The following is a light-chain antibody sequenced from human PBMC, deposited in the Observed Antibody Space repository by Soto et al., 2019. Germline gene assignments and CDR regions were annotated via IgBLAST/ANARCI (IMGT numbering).Light chain of an antibody. V-gene: IGKV1-5*01. J-gene: IGKJ1*01. Sequence: DIQMTQSPSTLSASVGDRVTITCRASQSITGWLAWYQQKPGKAPKLLIFDGSNLERGVPSRFSGRGSGTEFTLTSSSLQPDDFATYYCQQYHSYGTFGQGTKVDIK. CDR3: QQYHSYGT. CDR1: QSITGW. CDR2: DGS.